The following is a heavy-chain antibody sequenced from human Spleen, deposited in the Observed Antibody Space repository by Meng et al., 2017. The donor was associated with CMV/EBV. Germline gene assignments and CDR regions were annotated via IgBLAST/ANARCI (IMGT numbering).Heavy chain of an antibody. CDR3: ARDRGSYLAYLDH. D-gene: IGHD1-26*01. V-gene: IGHV1-18*01. Sequence: ASVKVSFKASGYTFSEYGISWVRQAPGQGLEWLGWISTYNGHTNYAQSLQGRVTVTTDTSANTVYMELRSLRSDDTAVYYCARDRGSYLAYLDHWGQGTLVTVSS. J-gene: IGHJ4*02. CDR2: ISTYNGHT. CDR1: GYTFSEYG.